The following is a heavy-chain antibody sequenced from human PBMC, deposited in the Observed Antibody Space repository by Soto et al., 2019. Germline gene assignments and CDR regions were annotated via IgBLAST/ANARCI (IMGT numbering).Heavy chain of an antibody. CDR2: NSAYNGNT. V-gene: IGHV1-18*04. Sequence: GASVKVSCKASGYTFTSYGISWVRQAPGQGIEWMGWNSAYNGNTNYAQKLQGRVTMTTDTSTSTAYMELRSLRSDDTAVYYCARDRAIAARNNWFDPWGQGTLVTVSS. CDR1: GYTFTSYG. D-gene: IGHD6-6*01. J-gene: IGHJ5*02. CDR3: ARDRAIAARNNWFDP.